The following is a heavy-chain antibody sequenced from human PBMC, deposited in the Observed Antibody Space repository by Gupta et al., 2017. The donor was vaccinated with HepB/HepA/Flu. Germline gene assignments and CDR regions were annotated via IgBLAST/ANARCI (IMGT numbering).Heavy chain of an antibody. CDR1: GGSISSSSYY. CDR2: IYYSGST. Sequence: QLQLQESGPGLVKPSETLSLTCTVSGGSISSSSYYWGWIRQPPGKGLEWIGSIYYSGSTHYNPSLKSRVTISVDTSKNQFSLKLSSVTAADTAVYYCARTTTGPDYYYGMDVWGQGTTVTLSS. J-gene: IGHJ6*02. D-gene: IGHD1-14*01. V-gene: IGHV4-39*01. CDR3: ARTTTGPDYYYGMDV.